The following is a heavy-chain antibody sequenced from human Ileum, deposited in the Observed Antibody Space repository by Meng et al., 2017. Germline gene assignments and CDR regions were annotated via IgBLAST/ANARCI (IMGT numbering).Heavy chain of an antibody. D-gene: IGHD2-2*01. CDR2: INGGNGKT. V-gene: IGHV1-3*01. CDR1: RYTFTSSA. Sequence: QGRFGQAGGEVKRPGASGKVSCKASRYTFTSSAIHWVRQAPGQRLEWMGWINGGNGKTNYSQKFQGRVTITRDTSASTAYMELSSLRSEDTAVYYCARDVVVPAALTVRIDYWGQGTLVTVSS. CDR3: ARDVVVPAALTVRIDY. J-gene: IGHJ4*02.